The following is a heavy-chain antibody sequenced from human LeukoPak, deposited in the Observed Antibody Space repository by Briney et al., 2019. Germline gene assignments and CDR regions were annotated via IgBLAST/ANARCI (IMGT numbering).Heavy chain of an antibody. V-gene: IGHV1-2*02. CDR3: ATVPCVISSCSPDNWFDP. D-gene: IGHD2-2*01. CDR1: GYVFTAYY. J-gene: IGHJ5*02. CDR2: INPHSGGT. Sequence: ASVKVSCKASGYVFTAYYILWLRQAPGQGLEWVGWINPHSGGTNFAQRFQGRVTMTRDTSISTVYMELTRLTSDDTAVYYCATVPCVISSCSPDNWFDPWGQGTLVTVSS.